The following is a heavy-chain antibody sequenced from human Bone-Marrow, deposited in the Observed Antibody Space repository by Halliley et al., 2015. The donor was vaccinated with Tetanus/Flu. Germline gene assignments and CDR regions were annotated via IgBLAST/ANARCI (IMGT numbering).Heavy chain of an antibody. CDR2: ISYDGSKN. V-gene: IGHV3-30*03. Sequence: WVAVISYDGSKNYYADSVKGRFTISRDNSKNRLYLQMNRLRAGDTAVYYCASDRFGSPVPYFGLWGQGTLVTVSS. D-gene: IGHD3-3*01. CDR3: ASDRFGSPVPYFGL. J-gene: IGHJ4*02.